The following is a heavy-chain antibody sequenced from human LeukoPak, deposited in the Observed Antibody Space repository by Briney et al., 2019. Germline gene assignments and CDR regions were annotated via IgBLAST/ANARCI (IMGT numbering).Heavy chain of an antibody. Sequence: GGSLRLSCAASGFTFSSYATSWVRQAPGKGLEWVSSISSSSSYIYYADSVKGRFTISRDNAKNSLYLQMNSLRAEDTAVYYCARAEKQKFDFWSGYYCLDYWGQGTLVTVSS. J-gene: IGHJ4*02. D-gene: IGHD3-3*01. CDR3: ARAEKQKFDFWSGYYCLDY. CDR2: ISSSSSYI. V-gene: IGHV3-21*01. CDR1: GFTFSSYA.